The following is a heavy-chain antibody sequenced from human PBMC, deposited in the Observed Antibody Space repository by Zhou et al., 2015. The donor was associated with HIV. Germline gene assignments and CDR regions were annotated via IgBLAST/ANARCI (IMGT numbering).Heavy chain of an antibody. CDR2: ISPNSGTT. V-gene: IGHV1-18*01. CDR3: ARAPSAYDSGGYQFEF. J-gene: IGHJ4*02. D-gene: IGHD3-22*01. Sequence: QVQLVQSGAEMKKPGASVKVSCKTSGYTFTTYGITWVRQAPGEGLEWLGWISPNSGTTNYAPKLQGRVTMTTDTSTRTVYMDLRSLRSDDTAVYYCARAPSAYDSGGYQFEFWGQGTRVTVSS. CDR1: GYTFTTYG.